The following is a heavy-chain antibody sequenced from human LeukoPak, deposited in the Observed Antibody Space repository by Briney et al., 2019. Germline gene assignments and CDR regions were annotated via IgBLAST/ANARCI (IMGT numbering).Heavy chain of an antibody. CDR1: GFTFSSYG. J-gene: IGHJ6*02. CDR3: AKDRGVVLMVYAPPYGMDV. D-gene: IGHD2-8*01. Sequence: GGSLRLSCAASGFTFSSYGMHWVRQAPGKGLEWVAVISYDGSNKYYADSVKGRFTISRDNSKNTLYLQMNSLRAEDTAVYYCAKDRGVVLMVYAPPYGMDVWGQGTTVTVSS. CDR2: ISYDGSNK. V-gene: IGHV3-30*18.